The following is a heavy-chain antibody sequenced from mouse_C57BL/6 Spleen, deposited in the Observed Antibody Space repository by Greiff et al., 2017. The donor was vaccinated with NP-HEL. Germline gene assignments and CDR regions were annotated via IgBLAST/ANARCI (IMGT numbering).Heavy chain of an antibody. CDR3: AKGNWAHYYAMDY. V-gene: IGHV5-17*01. CDR2: ISSGSSTI. D-gene: IGHD4-1*01. Sequence: EVQLVESGGGLVKPGGSLKLSCAASGFTFSDYGMHWVRQAPEKGLEWVAYISSGSSTIYYADTVKGRFTISRDNAKNTLFLQMTSLRSEDTAMYYCAKGNWAHYYAMDYWGQGTSVTVSS. CDR1: GFTFSDYG. J-gene: IGHJ4*01.